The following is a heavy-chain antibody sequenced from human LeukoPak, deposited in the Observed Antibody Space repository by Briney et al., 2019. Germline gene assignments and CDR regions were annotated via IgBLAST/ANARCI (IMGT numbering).Heavy chain of an antibody. Sequence: PGGSLRLSCAASGFTFSSYAMSWVRQAPGKGLEWVSAISGSGGSTYYADSVKGRFTISRDNSKNTLYLQMNSLRAEDTAVYNCAKGLRVIVAFMDVWGKGTTVTVSS. J-gene: IGHJ6*03. CDR1: GFTFSSYA. CDR3: AKGLRVIVAFMDV. V-gene: IGHV3-23*01. D-gene: IGHD5-12*01. CDR2: ISGSGGST.